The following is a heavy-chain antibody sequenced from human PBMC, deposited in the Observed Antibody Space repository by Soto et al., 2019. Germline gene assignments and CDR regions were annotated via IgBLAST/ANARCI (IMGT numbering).Heavy chain of an antibody. CDR2: IPQDGVDG. CDR3: GRADLILAAHDFRYGSDV. V-gene: IGHV3-7*03. Sequence: GGALTLSCEVSGFTFSMYSMSWVRQSPGKGLEWVAKIPQDGVDGHYADSVKGRFTISRDNGKNSLYLQLNNLRAEDTAVYYCGRADLILAAHDFRYGSDVWGRGATVTVSS. CDR1: GFTFSMYS. J-gene: IGHJ6*02. D-gene: IGHD2-8*02.